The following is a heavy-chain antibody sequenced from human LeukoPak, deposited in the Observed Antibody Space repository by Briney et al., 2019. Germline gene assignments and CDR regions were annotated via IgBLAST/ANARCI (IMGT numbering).Heavy chain of an antibody. V-gene: IGHV1-18*01. J-gene: IGHJ4*02. CDR3: ARVDEDGFDY. Sequence: PAASVKVSCKGSGYTFSSYGISWVRQAPGQGLEWMGWISTYNGNTNYAQKLQGRFTMTTDTSTSTAYMDLRSLRSEDTAVYYCARVDEDGFDYWGQGTLVTVSS. CDR2: ISTYNGNT. CDR1: GYTFSSYG.